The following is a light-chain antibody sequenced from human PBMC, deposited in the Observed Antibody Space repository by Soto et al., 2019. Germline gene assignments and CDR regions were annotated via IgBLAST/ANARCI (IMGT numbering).Light chain of an antibody. CDR3: QQYNSYIT. J-gene: IGKJ4*01. Sequence: DIQMTQSPSTLSASVGDRVTITCRASQSISNWLAWYQQKPGKAPKLLIYDASNSLVGGLESRFSGSGSGTEFTLTISNLQPDDFATYYCQQYNSYITFGGGTKLDIK. CDR1: QSISNW. V-gene: IGKV1-5*01. CDR2: DASN.